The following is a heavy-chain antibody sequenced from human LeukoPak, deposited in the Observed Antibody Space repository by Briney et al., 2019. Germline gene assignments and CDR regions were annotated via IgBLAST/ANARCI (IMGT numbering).Heavy chain of an antibody. CDR2: IYYSGST. CDR3: ASSGYRGDAFDI. D-gene: IGHD2-2*02. J-gene: IGHJ3*02. Sequence: PSETLSLTCTVSGGSISSGGYYWSWLRQHPGRGLEWIGYIYYSGSTYYNPSLKSRVTISVDTSKNQFSLKLSSVTAADTAVYYCASSGYRGDAFDIWGQGTMVTVSS. CDR1: GGSISSGGYY. V-gene: IGHV4-31*03.